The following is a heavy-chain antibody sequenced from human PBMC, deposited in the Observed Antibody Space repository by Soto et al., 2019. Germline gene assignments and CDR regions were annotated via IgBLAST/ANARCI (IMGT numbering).Heavy chain of an antibody. V-gene: IGHV3-23*01. CDR1: GFTFSTYA. CDR3: AKESTHNYLTSSDF. Sequence: GGSLRLSCAASGFTFSTYAMNWVRQAPGKGLEWVSSLGGSGGPTYYADSVRGRFTISRDNSKSTLYLQMDSLRAEDTAVYYCAKESTHNYLTSSDFWGQGTLVTLSS. CDR2: LGGSGGPT. J-gene: IGHJ4*02. D-gene: IGHD2-21*01.